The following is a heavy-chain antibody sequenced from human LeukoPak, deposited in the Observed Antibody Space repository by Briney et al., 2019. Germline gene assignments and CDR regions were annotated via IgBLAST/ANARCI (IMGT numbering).Heavy chain of an antibody. J-gene: IGHJ4*02. Sequence: GGSLRLSCAASGFTFSSYAMSWVRQAPGKGLEWVSAISGSGGSTYYADSVKGRFAISRDNSKNTLYLQMNSLRAEDTAVYYCALHDFWSGYAVDYWGQGTLVTVSS. CDR1: GFTFSSYA. CDR3: ALHDFWSGYAVDY. CDR2: ISGSGGST. D-gene: IGHD3-3*01. V-gene: IGHV3-23*01.